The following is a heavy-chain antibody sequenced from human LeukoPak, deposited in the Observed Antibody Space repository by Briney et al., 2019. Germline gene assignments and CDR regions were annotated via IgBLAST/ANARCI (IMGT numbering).Heavy chain of an antibody. D-gene: IGHD4-17*01. CDR2: ISWNSGSI. V-gene: IGHV3-9*03. CDR1: GFTFDDYA. CDR3: AKATGGYYGDYGINAFDI. J-gene: IGHJ3*02. Sequence: GGSLRLSCAASGFTFDDYAMHWVRQAPGKGLEWVSGISWNSGSIGYADSVKGRFTISRDNAKNSLYLQMNSLRAEDMALYYCAKATGGYYGDYGINAFDIWGQGTMVTVSS.